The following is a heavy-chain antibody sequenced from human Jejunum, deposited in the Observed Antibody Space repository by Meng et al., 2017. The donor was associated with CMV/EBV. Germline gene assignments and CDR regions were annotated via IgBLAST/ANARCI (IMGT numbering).Heavy chain of an antibody. J-gene: IGHJ6*02. V-gene: IGHV3-30*02. Sequence: FTLSSYGMHWVRQAPGKGLEWVAFMRYDGSNIYYADSVRGRFTISRDNSKNTLYLQMNNLRPEDTAVYYCAKELWIQLWLDAMDVWGQGTTVTVSS. CDR1: FTLSSYG. D-gene: IGHD5-18*01. CDR2: MRYDGSNI. CDR3: AKELWIQLWLDAMDV.